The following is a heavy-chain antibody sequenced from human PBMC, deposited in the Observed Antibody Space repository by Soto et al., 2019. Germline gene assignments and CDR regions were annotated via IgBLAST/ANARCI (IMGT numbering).Heavy chain of an antibody. CDR3: ARGFDILTFGFCLDY. V-gene: IGHV4-59*04. CDR2: MYFSGFYSGST. D-gene: IGHD3-9*01. J-gene: IGHJ4*02. CDR1: GGSISSYY. Sequence: ETLSLTCIVSGGSISSYYWNWIRQPAGKGLEWIANMYFSGFYSGSTSYNPSLKSRVTISVDTSKNQFSLQVSSVTAADTAVYYCARGFDILTFGFCLDYWGQGTLVTVSS.